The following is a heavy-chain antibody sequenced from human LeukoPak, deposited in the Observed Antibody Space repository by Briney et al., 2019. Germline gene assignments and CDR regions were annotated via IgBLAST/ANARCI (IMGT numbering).Heavy chain of an antibody. CDR1: GFTFSSYG. J-gene: IGHJ4*02. CDR3: AKVNDYGDYLYFDY. CDR2: ISWNSGSI. V-gene: IGHV3-9*01. D-gene: IGHD4-17*01. Sequence: GGSLRLSCAASGFTFSSYGMHWVRQAPGKGLEWVSGISWNSGSIGYADSVKGRFTISRDNAKNSLYLQMNSLRAEDTALYYCAKVNDYGDYLYFDYWGQGTLVTVSS.